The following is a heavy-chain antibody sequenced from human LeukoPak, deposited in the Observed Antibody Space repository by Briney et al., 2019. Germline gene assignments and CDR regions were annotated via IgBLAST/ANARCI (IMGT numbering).Heavy chain of an antibody. CDR2: IGGTGSST. D-gene: IGHD2-8*01. J-gene: IGHJ4*02. V-gene: IGHV3-23*01. Sequence: GGSLRLSCAASGFTFSSYAMSWVRQAPGKGLEWVSAIGGTGSSTYYADSVKGRFTISRDNSKNTLYLQMNSLRAEDTAVYYCAREGYCTNGVCYIVDYWGQGTLVTVSS. CDR3: AREGYCTNGVCYIVDY. CDR1: GFTFSSYA.